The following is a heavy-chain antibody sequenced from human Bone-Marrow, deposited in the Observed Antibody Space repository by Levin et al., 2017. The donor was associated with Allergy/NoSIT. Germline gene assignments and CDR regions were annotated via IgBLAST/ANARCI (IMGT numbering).Heavy chain of an antibody. V-gene: IGHV3-49*03. D-gene: IGHD6-13*01. J-gene: IGHJ5*02. Sequence: GGSLRLSCITSGFPFVDYAMSWFRQAPGRGLEWLGFIKSNSKGGTTEYAASLRGRFSISRDDSRSVAYLHMSRLKSDDTAMYFCTLGGAAAAWGQGTLVSVSS. CDR2: IKSNSKGGTT. CDR3: TLGGAAAA. CDR1: GFPFVDYA.